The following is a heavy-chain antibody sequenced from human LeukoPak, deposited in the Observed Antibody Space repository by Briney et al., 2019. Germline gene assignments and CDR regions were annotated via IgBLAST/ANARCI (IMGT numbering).Heavy chain of an antibody. V-gene: IGHV3-48*01. CDR3: AKDRVGSFQNDAFNI. D-gene: IGHD1-26*01. J-gene: IGHJ3*02. Sequence: GGSLRLSCAASGFTVSSYSMNWVRQAPGKGLEWVSYISSSSSTIYYADSVKGRFTISRDNAKNSLYLQMNSLRAEDTAVYYCAKDRVGSFQNDAFNIWGQGTMVTVSS. CDR1: GFTVSSYS. CDR2: ISSSSSTI.